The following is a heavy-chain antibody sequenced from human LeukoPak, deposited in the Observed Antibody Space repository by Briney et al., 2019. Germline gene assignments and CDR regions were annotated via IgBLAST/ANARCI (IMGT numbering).Heavy chain of an antibody. V-gene: IGHV3-23*01. CDR1: GFTFSGYA. CDR2: ISGSGATP. J-gene: IGHJ4*02. Sequence: GGSLRLSCAASGFTFSGYAMSWVRQAPGKGLEWVSAISGSGATPSYADSVKGRFTISRDNSKNTVDLQMNSLRDEDTAVYYCPKDSRGYNISPEDHWGQGTLVTVSS. CDR3: PKDSRGYNISPEDH. D-gene: IGHD6-13*01.